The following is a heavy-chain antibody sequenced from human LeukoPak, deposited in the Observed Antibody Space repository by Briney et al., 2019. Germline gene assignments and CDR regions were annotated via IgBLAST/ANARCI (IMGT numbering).Heavy chain of an antibody. D-gene: IGHD6-19*01. CDR3: ARAGPAVVERYFDY. CDR2: IFPGDSDT. CDR1: GYSFTNYW. Sequence: GESLKISCKGSGYSFTNYWIGWVRQMPGKGLEWMGIIFPGDSDTRYSPSFQGQVTISADKSVSTAYLQWSSLKASDTAMYYCARAGPAVVERYFDYWGQGTLATVSS. J-gene: IGHJ4*02. V-gene: IGHV5-51*01.